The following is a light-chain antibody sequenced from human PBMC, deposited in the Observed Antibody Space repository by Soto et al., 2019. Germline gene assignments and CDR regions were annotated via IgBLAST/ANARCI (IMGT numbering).Light chain of an antibody. CDR1: QSISSY. V-gene: IGKV1-39*02. J-gene: IGKJ4*01. Sequence: VGDRVTITCRASQSISSYLNWYQQKPGKAPKLLIYAASSLQSGVPSRFSGSGSGTDFTLTISRVEPEDFAVYYCQQYGTSSEATFGGGTKVEIK. CDR3: QQYGTSSEAT. CDR2: AAS.